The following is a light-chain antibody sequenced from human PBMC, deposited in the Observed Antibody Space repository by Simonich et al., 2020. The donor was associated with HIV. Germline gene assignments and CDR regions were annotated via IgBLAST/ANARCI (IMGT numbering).Light chain of an antibody. CDR1: QGISNS. CDR2: AAS. J-gene: IGKJ1*01. Sequence: DIQMTQSPSSLSASVGDRVTITCRASQGISNSLAWYQQKPGKAPKVLLYAASRLESGVPSRFSGSGSGTDYTLTISRLEPEDFAVYYCQKCGTSPWTFVQGTKVEIK. V-gene: IGKV1-NL1*01. CDR3: QKCGTSPWT.